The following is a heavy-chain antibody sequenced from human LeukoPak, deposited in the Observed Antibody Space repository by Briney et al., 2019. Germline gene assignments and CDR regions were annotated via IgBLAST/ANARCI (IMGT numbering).Heavy chain of an antibody. D-gene: IGHD3-22*01. V-gene: IGHV1-69*05. CDR1: GGTFSSYA. CDR2: IIPIFGTA. Sequence: ASVKVSCKASGGTFSSYAISWVRQAPGQGLEWMGRIIPIFGTASYAQKFQGRVTITTDESTSTAYMELSSLRSEDTAVYYCARDYYDSSGYYTTQIFFDYWGQGTLVTVSS. J-gene: IGHJ4*02. CDR3: ARDYYDSSGYYTTQIFFDY.